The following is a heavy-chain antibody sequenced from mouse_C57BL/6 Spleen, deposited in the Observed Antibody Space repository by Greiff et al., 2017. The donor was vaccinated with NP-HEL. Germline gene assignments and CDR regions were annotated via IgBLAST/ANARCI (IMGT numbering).Heavy chain of an antibody. Sequence: VQLQQSDAELVKPGASVKISCKVSGYTFTDHTIHWMKQRPEQGLEWIGYIYPRDGSTKYNEKFKGKATLTADKSSSTAYMQLNSLTSEDSAVYFCARRDYGSSYDWYFDVWGTGTTVTVSS. CDR3: ARRDYGSSYDWYFDV. CDR1: GYTFTDHT. V-gene: IGHV1-78*01. CDR2: IYPRDGST. J-gene: IGHJ1*03. D-gene: IGHD1-1*01.